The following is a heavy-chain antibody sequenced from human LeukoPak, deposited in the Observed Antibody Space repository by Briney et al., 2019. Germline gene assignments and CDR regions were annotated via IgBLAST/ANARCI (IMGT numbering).Heavy chain of an antibody. CDR2: IYDSGSS. V-gene: IGHV4-59*08. CDR1: GGSISSYY. Sequence: SETLSLTCTVSGGSISSYYWSWIRQSPGKGQEWIGYIYDSGSSKYNPSLKSRVTMSPDMSKNQFSLKLSSVTAADTAVYYCARLESGVLGDPYYYDSTGYYYRGYFDSWGQGTLVTVSS. J-gene: IGHJ4*02. CDR3: ARLESGVLGDPYYYDSTGYYYRGYFDS. D-gene: IGHD3-22*01.